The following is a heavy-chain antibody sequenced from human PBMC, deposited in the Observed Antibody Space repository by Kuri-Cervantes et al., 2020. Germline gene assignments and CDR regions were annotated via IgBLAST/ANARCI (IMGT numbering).Heavy chain of an antibody. V-gene: IGHV4-59*01. CDR3: ARGAQNLIGPGMAAAGPPDV. J-gene: IGHJ6*04. CDR1: GGSFSGYY. D-gene: IGHD6-13*01. CDR2: IYYSGST. Sequence: SETLSLTCAVYGGSFSGYYWSWIRQPPGKGLEWIGYIYYSGSTNYNPSLKSRVTISVDTSKNQFSLKLSSVTAADTAVYYCARGAQNLIGPGMAAAGPPDVWGKGTTVTVSS.